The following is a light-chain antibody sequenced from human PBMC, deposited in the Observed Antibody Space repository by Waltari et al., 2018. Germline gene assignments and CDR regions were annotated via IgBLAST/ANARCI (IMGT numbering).Light chain of an antibody. CDR3: SSYTGSDMDIV. CDR2: DVT. V-gene: IGLV2-8*01. J-gene: IGLJ3*02. Sequence: QSALTQPPSASGSPGQSVTISCTGTSSDVGPYNYVSWYQQHPGKAPKLMIYDVTKRPSGVPDRFSASKSCNTASLTVSGLQAEDEADYYCSSYTGSDMDIVFGGGTKLTVL. CDR1: SSDVGPYNY.